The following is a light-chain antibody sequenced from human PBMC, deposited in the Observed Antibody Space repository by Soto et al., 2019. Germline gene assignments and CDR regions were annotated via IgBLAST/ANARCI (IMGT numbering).Light chain of an antibody. CDR1: SSDVGRYDR. J-gene: IGLJ1*01. CDR2: EVT. V-gene: IGLV2-18*02. Sequence: QSALTQPLSVSGCPGQSVTICCTGTSSDVGRYDRVSWYQQSPGTAPKLIIYEVTNRPSGVPDRFSGSKSGNTASLTISGLQAEDEADFYCSSYTSSSRYIFGTGTKVTVL. CDR3: SSYTSSSRYI.